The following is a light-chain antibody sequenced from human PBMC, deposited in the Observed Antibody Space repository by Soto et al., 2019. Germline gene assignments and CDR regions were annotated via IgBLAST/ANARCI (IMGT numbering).Light chain of an antibody. CDR1: SSNIGAGYD. CDR2: ANN. CDR3: QSYDSSLTV. Sequence: QSVLTHPPSVSGAPGHRVTISCSGSSSNIGAGYDVHWYQQLPGKAPKLLIYANNNRPSGVPDRFSGSKSVTSASLAIAGLQAEHEADYYCQSYDSSLTVFGTGTKVTVL. J-gene: IGLJ1*01. V-gene: IGLV1-40*01.